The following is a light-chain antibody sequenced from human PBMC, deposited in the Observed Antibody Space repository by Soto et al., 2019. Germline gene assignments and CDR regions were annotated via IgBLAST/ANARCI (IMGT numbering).Light chain of an antibody. V-gene: IGKV1-27*01. Sequence: DIPMTQSPSSLSASVGDRVTITCRASQGMSNYLAWYQQKPGKVPKLLIYAASTLQSGVPSRFSGSGSGTDFTLTISSLQPEDVATYYCQKYKSAPRTFGQGTKVEIK. J-gene: IGKJ1*01. CDR2: AAS. CDR1: QGMSNY. CDR3: QKYKSAPRT.